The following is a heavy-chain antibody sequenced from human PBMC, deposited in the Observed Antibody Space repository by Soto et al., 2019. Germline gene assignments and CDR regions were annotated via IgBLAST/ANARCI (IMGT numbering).Heavy chain of an antibody. J-gene: IGHJ6*02. CDR1: GGSISTSSXY. V-gene: IGHV4-39*01. Sequence: SXTLSLTCTVSGGSISTSSXYWGQIRQPPGKGLEWIGSIYYSGSTYYNPSLKSRVTISVDTSKNQFSLKLSSVTAADTAVYYCARSVRGVMSYGVDVWGQGTTVTVSS. CDR3: ARSVRGVMSYGVDV. D-gene: IGHD3-10*01. CDR2: IYYSGST.